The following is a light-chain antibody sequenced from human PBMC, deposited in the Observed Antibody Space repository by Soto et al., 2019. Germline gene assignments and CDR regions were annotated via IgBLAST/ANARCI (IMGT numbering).Light chain of an antibody. CDR1: SSDVGGYNY. CDR2: EVI. Sequence: QSALTQPPSASGSPGQSVTISCTGTSSDVGGYNYVSWYQQHPGKAPKLMIYEVIKRPSGVPDRFSGSKSGNTASLTVSGLHAEDEADYYCSSYAGSNNSVFGGRTKLTVL. CDR3: SSYAGSNNSV. V-gene: IGLV2-8*01. J-gene: IGLJ3*02.